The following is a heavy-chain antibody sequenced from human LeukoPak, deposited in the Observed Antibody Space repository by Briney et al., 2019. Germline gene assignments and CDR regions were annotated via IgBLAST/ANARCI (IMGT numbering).Heavy chain of an antibody. CDR1: GYTFTGHH. CDR3: ARDQGSLTRSWYTGY. CDR2: INPYSGDT. J-gene: IGHJ4*02. V-gene: IGHV1-2*06. Sequence: ASVKVSCKASGYTFTGHHIHWVRQAPGQGLEWMGRINPYSGDTNFAQKFQGRVTMTRDTSITTAYMDLSSLTPDDTAMYFCARDQGSLTRSWYTGYWGQGTQVTVSS. D-gene: IGHD6-13*01.